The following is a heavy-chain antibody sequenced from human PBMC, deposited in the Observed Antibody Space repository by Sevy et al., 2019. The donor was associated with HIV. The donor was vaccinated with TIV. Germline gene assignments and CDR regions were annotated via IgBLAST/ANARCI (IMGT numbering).Heavy chain of an antibody. CDR2: INNDGTST. CDR3: ARDLVVATWKYGADV. Sequence: GGCLRLSCEASGFTFSSFCMYWVRQAPGKGLVWVSRINNDGTSTRYADSVTGRFTISRDNAKNTLYLQVNSLRDEDAAVYYCARDLVVATWKYGADVWGQGTLVTVSS. CDR1: GFTFSSFC. J-gene: IGHJ4*03. D-gene: IGHD3-10*01. V-gene: IGHV3-74*01.